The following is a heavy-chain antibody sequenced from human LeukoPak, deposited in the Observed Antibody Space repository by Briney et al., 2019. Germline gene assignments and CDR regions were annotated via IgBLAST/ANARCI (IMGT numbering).Heavy chain of an antibody. Sequence: PSETLSLTCTVSGGSIGRGGYYWSWIRQHPGKGLEWIGYIYYSGSTYCNPSLKSRVTISVDTSKNQFSLKLSSVTAADTAVFYCARRIEKTAMVDYWGQGTLVTVSS. V-gene: IGHV4-31*03. CDR2: IYYSGST. CDR3: ARRIEKTAMVDY. D-gene: IGHD5-18*01. J-gene: IGHJ4*02. CDR1: GGSIGRGGYY.